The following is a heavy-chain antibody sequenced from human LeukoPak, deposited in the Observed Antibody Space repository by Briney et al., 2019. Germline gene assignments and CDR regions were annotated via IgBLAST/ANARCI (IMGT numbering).Heavy chain of an antibody. CDR3: ARDEALDSSGYYPPDY. Sequence: AGSLRLSCAPSGFTFSSYSMNWVRQAPGKGLEWVSSISSSSSYIYYADSVKGRFTISRDNAKNSLYLQMNSLRAEDTAVYYCARDEALDSSGYYPPDYWGQGTLVTVSS. CDR1: GFTFSSYS. D-gene: IGHD3-22*01. V-gene: IGHV3-21*01. CDR2: ISSSSSYI. J-gene: IGHJ4*02.